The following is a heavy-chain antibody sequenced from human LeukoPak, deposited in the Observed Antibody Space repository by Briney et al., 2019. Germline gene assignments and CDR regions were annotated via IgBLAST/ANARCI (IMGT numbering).Heavy chain of an antibody. J-gene: IGHJ4*02. CDR2: IRSKAYGGTT. CDR1: GFTFGDYA. V-gene: IGHV3-49*04. D-gene: IGHD4-17*01. CDR3: TGTTVTTVDYFDY. Sequence: GGSLRLSCTASGFTFGDYAMSWVRQAPGKGREWVGFIRSKAYGGTTEYAASVKGRFTISRDDSKSIAYLQMNSLKTEDTAVYYCTGTTVTTVDYFDYWGQGTLVTVSS.